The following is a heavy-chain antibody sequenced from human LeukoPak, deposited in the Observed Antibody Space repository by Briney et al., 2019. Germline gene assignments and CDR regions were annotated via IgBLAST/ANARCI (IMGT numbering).Heavy chain of an antibody. CDR2: ISSSGSTI. J-gene: IGHJ4*02. V-gene: IGHV3-48*03. CDR1: GFTFSSYE. Sequence: GGSLRLSCAASGFTFSSYEMNWVRQAPGKGLEWVSYISSSGSTIYYADSVKGRFTISRDNAKNSLYLQMDSLRAEDTAVYYCARDYIPPYGDPRSDWGQGTLVTVSS. D-gene: IGHD4-17*01. CDR3: ARDYIPPYGDPRSD.